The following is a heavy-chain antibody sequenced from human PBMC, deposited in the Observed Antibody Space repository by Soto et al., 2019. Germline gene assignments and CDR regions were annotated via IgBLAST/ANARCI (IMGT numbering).Heavy chain of an antibody. D-gene: IGHD6-6*01. V-gene: IGHV3-49*03. Sequence: GGSLRLSCTASGFTFGDYAMSWFRQAPGKGLEWVGFIRSKAYGGTTEYAASVKGRFTISRDDSKSIAYLQMNSLKTEDTAVYYCTREGERGVAARPPFDYWGQGTLVTVSS. J-gene: IGHJ4*02. CDR1: GFTFGDYA. CDR2: IRSKAYGGTT. CDR3: TREGERGVAARPPFDY.